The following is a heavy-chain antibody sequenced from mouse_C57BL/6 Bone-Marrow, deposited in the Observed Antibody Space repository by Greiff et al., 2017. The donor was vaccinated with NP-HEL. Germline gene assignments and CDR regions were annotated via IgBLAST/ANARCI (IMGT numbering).Heavy chain of an antibody. CDR3: ARNWALFDY. Sequence: EVKVVESGGGLVKPGGSLKLSCAASGFTFSSYAMSWVRQTPEKRLEWVATISDGGSYTYYPDNVKGRFTISRDNAKNNLYLQMSHLKSEDTAMYYCARNWALFDYWGQGTTLTVSS. D-gene: IGHD4-1*01. V-gene: IGHV5-4*03. J-gene: IGHJ2*01. CDR1: GFTFSSYA. CDR2: ISDGGSYT.